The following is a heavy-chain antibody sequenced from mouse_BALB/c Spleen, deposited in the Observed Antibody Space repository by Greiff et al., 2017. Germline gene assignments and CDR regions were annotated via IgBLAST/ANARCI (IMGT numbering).Heavy chain of an antibody. CDR3: ARDDGYDDY. J-gene: IGHJ2*01. D-gene: IGHD2-3*01. V-gene: IGHV3-2*02. CDR2: ISYSGST. CDR1: GYSITSDYA. Sequence: EVHLVESGPGLVKPSQSLSLTCTVTGYSITSDYAWNWIRQFPGNKLEWMGYISYSGSTSYNPSLKSRISITRDTSKNQFFLQLNSVTTEDTATYYCARDDGYDDYWGQGTTLTVSS.